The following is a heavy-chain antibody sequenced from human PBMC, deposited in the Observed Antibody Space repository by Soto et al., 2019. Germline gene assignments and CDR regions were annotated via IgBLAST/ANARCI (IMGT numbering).Heavy chain of an antibody. Sequence: QVQRVQSGAEVKKPGASVKVSCKASGYTFTSYFVHWVRQAPGQGLEWMGIINPSGGSTTYAQKFQARVTMTRDTSTSTVYMELSSLRSEDTAVYYCARGSFLSVAGPNEYFQHWGQGTLVTVSS. D-gene: IGHD6-19*01. V-gene: IGHV1-46*01. J-gene: IGHJ1*01. CDR3: ARGSFLSVAGPNEYFQH. CDR1: GYTFTSYF. CDR2: INPSGGST.